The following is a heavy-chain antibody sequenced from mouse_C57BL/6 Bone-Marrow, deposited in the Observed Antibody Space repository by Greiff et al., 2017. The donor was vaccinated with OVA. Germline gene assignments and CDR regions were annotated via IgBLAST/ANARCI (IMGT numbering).Heavy chain of an antibody. D-gene: IGHD3-2*02. V-gene: IGHV1-54*01. CDR2: INPGSGGT. J-gene: IGHJ3*01. Sequence: VKLQQSGAELVRPGPSVKVSCKASGYAFTNYLIEWVKQRPGQGLEWIGVINPGSGGTNYNEKFKGKATLTADKSSSTAYMQLSSLTSEDSAVYFCARWAQAFAYWGQGTLVTVSA. CDR3: ARWAQAFAY. CDR1: GYAFTNYL.